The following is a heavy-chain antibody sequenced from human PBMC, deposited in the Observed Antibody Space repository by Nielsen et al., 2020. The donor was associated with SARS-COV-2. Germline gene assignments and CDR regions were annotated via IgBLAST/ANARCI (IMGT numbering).Heavy chain of an antibody. V-gene: IGHV3-7*03. Sequence: GESLKISCAASGFTFSSYWMSWVRQAPGKGLEWVANIKQDGSEKYYVDSVKGRFTISRDNAKNSLYLQMNSLRAEDTAVYYCAREGPNWTYYFDYWGQGTLVTVSS. CDR2: IKQDGSEK. CDR3: AREGPNWTYYFDY. J-gene: IGHJ4*02. CDR1: GFTFSSYW. D-gene: IGHD1-20*01.